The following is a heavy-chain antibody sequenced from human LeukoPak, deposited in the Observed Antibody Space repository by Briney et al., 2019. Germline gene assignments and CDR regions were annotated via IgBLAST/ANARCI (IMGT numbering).Heavy chain of an antibody. CDR1: GGSISSSSYY. CDR3: AGTYYYDGSGY. J-gene: IGHJ4*02. CDR2: IYYSGST. V-gene: IGHV4-39*01. D-gene: IGHD3-22*01. Sequence: PSETLSLTCTVSGGSISSSSYYWGWIRQPPGKGLEWIGSIYYSGSTYYNPSLKSRVTISVDTSKNQFSLKLSSVTAADTAVYYCAGTYYYDGSGYLGQGTLVTVSS.